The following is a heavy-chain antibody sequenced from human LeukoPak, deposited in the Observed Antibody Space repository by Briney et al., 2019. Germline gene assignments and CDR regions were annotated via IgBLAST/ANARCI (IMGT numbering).Heavy chain of an antibody. J-gene: IGHJ4*02. CDR3: ARDYGDYVFDY. CDR1: GFTVSNDY. CDR2: SSSSSSTI. D-gene: IGHD4-17*01. V-gene: IGHV3-11*04. Sequence: PGGSLRLSCAAPGFTVSNDYMSWVRQAPGKGLEWVSYSSSSSSTIYYADSVKGGFTISRDNAKNSLYPQMNSLRAEDTAVYYCARDYGDYVFDYWGQGTLVTVSS.